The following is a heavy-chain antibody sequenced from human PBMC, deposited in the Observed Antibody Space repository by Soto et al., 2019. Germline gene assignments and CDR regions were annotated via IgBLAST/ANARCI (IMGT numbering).Heavy chain of an antibody. CDR1: GGYISSGGYY. D-gene: IGHD6-13*01. CDR2: IYYSGTT. J-gene: IGHJ5*02. CDR3: ARSSDYSSSWYWFDP. V-gene: IGHV4-31*03. Sequence: QVQLQESGPGLVKPSQTLSLTCTVSGGYISSGGYYWSWIRQHPGKGLEWIGYIYYSGTTFYNPSLQSRVTISVDTSKNQFSLKLNSVTGADTAVYYCARSSDYSSSWYWFDPWGQGTLVTVSS.